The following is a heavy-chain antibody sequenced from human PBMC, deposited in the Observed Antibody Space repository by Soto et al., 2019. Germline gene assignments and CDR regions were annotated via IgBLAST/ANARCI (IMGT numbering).Heavy chain of an antibody. CDR1: GFTFSDAW. J-gene: IGHJ4*02. CDR2: IKSKSVGGAI. Sequence: EVQLVESGGGLVKPGGSLRVSCAASGFTFSDAWMNWVRQAPGRGLEWVGRIKSKSVGGAIEYAAPVRGRFTISRDDSKDTVFLQMDRLRTEDTAVYFWATYQGAITTFCVVVSFFDYWGLGNRVTLSS. V-gene: IGHV3-15*07. D-gene: IGHD3-3*01. CDR3: ATYQGAITTFCVVVSFFDY.